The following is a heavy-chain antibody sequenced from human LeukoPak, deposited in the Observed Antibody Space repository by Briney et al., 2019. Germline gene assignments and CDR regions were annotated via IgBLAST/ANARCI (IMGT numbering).Heavy chain of an antibody. J-gene: IGHJ4*02. D-gene: IGHD3-22*01. CDR1: GFTFDDYG. CDR3: ARGGRKGYYDSSGYYNFDY. Sequence: GGSLRLSCAASGFTFDDYGMSWVRQAPGKGLEWVSGINWNGGSTGYADSVKGRFTISRDNAKNSLYLQMNSLRAEDTALYYCARGGRKGYYDSSGYYNFDYWGQGTLVTVSS. CDR2: INWNGGST. V-gene: IGHV3-20*04.